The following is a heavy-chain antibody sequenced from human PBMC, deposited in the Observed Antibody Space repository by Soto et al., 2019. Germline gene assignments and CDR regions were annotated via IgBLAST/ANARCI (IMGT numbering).Heavy chain of an antibody. CDR2: ISGSGGST. D-gene: IGHD2-2*01. J-gene: IGHJ4*02. CDR1: GFTFSSYA. CDR3: AKDDPPSDIVVVPAKILIDY. V-gene: IGHV3-23*01. Sequence: GGSLRLSCAASGFTFSSYAMSWVRQAPGKGLEWVSAISGSGGSTYYADSVKGRFTISRDNSKNTLYLQMNSLRAEDTAVYYCAKDDPPSDIVVVPAKILIDYWGQGTLVTVSS.